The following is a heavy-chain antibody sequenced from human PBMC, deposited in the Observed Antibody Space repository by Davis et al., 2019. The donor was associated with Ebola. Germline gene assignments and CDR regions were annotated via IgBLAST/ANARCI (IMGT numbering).Heavy chain of an antibody. J-gene: IGHJ4*02. V-gene: IGHV1-18*04. D-gene: IGHD2-15*01. CDR3: ARDLLGYCSGGSWYAGGGGGY. Sequence: ASVKVSCKASGYTFTSYGISWVRQAPGQGLAWMGWISAYNGNTNYAQKLQGRVTMTTDTSTSPAYMELRSLRSDDTAVYYCARDLLGYCSGGSWYAGGGGGYWGQGTLVTVSS. CDR2: ISAYNGNT. CDR1: GYTFTSYG.